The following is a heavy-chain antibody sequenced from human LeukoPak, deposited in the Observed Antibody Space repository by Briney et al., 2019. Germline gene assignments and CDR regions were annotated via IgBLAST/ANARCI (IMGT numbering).Heavy chain of an antibody. J-gene: IGHJ6*02. CDR1: GGSISSNNW. CDR3: ARDSRYNEYYYYGMDV. V-gene: IGHV4-4*02. CDR2: IHYSGST. Sequence: SGTLSLTCAVSGGSISSNNWWSWVRQSPGKGLGWIGEIHYSGSTNYNPSLKSRVTISVDKSKSQFSLNLSSVTAADTAVYYCARDSRYNEYYYYGMDVWGQGTTVTVS. D-gene: IGHD2/OR15-2a*01.